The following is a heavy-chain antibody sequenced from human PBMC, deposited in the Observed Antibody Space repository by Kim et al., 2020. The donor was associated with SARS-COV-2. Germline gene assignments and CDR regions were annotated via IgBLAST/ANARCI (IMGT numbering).Heavy chain of an antibody. J-gene: IGHJ3*02. CDR3: ARDKLVRALDM. CDR1: GYTFTSYG. D-gene: IGHD2-2*01. Sequence: ASVKVSCMASGYTFTSYGIHWVRQAPGQRLEWMGWINACNGNTNYAQKLQGRVTMSTDTSTSTAYMELRSLRSEDTAVYYCARDKLVRALDMGGEGTVVT. CDR2: INACNGNT. V-gene: IGHV1-18*01.